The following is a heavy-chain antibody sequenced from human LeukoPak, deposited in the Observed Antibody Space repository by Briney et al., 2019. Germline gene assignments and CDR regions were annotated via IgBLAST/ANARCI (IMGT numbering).Heavy chain of an antibody. Sequence: SVKVSCKASGGTFSSYAISWVRQAPGQGLEWMGRIIPIFGTANYAQNFQGRVTITTEESTSTAYMELSSLSSEDTAVYYCRRSSSWGAEAFDIWGQGTMVTVSS. CDR2: IIPIFGTA. CDR3: RRSSSWGAEAFDI. CDR1: GGTFSSYA. V-gene: IGHV1-69*05. D-gene: IGHD6-13*01. J-gene: IGHJ3*02.